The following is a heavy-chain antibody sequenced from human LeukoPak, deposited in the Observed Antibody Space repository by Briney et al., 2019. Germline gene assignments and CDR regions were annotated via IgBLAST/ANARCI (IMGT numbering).Heavy chain of an antibody. CDR1: GGTFSSYA. CDR2: IIPIFGTA. Sequence: SVKVSCKASGGTFSSYAISWVRQAPGQGLEWMGRIIPIFGTANYAQRFQGRVTITTDESTSTAYMELSSLRSEDTAVYYCALKITYYYDSSGYYSEYYFDYWGQGTLVTVSS. CDR3: ALKITYYYDSSGYYSEYYFDY. V-gene: IGHV1-69*05. D-gene: IGHD3-22*01. J-gene: IGHJ4*02.